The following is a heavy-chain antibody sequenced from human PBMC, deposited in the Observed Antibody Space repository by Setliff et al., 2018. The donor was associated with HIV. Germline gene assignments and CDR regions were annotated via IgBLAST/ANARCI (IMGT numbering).Heavy chain of an antibody. J-gene: IGHJ4*02. CDR3: ARLSCSSNSCPFDY. CDR2: IYSTGHS. Sequence: PSETLSLTCLVFGYSITNGNYWAWIRQSPGKGLEWIGSIYSTGHSYYNPSHTSRLTMSIDTAKNRFSLKVISMTAADTAVYYCARLSCSSNSCPFDYWVQGTLVTVSS. V-gene: IGHV4-38-2*01. D-gene: IGHD2-2*01. CDR1: GYSITNGNY.